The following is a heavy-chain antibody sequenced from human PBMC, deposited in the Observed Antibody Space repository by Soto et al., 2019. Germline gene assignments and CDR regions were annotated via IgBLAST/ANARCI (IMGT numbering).Heavy chain of an antibody. V-gene: IGHV3-9*01. J-gene: IGHJ6*03. Sequence: GGSLRLSCAASGFTFDDYAMHWVRQAPGKGLEWVSGISWNSGSIGYADSVKGRFTISRDNAKNSLYLQMNSLRAEDTALYYCAKDSGHYYYYYMDVWGKGTTVTVSS. CDR2: ISWNSGSI. CDR1: GFTFDDYA. CDR3: AKDSGHYYYYYMDV.